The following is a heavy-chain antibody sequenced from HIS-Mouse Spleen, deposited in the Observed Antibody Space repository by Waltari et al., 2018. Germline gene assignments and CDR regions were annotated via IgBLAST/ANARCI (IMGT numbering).Heavy chain of an antibody. J-gene: IGHJ4*02. D-gene: IGHD6-6*01. Sequence: QVQLQQWGAGRLKPSETLSPTCAVYVGSFIAYYWRWIRQPPGKGLEWIGEINYSGSTNYNPSLKSRVTISVDTSKNQFSLKLSSVTAADTAVYYCARGGSGIAARIDYWGQGTLVTVSS. CDR3: ARGGSGIAARIDY. CDR2: INYSGST. CDR1: VGSFIAYY. V-gene: IGHV4-34*01.